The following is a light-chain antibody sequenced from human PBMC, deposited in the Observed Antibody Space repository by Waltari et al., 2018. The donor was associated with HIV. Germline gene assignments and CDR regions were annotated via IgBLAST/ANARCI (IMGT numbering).Light chain of an antibody. J-gene: IGLJ3*02. CDR3: AAWDDSLSGPV. CDR1: SSHIGSNY. V-gene: IGLV1-47*01. CDR2: RNN. Sequence: QSVLTQPPSASGTPGQRVTISCSGISSHIGSNYVSWYQQLPGTTPKLLIYRNNQRPSGVPDRFSGSKSGTSASLAISGLRSEDEADYYCAAWDDSLSGPVFGGGTKLTVL.